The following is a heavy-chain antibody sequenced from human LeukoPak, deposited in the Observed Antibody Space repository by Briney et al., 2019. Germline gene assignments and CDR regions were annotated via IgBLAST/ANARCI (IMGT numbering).Heavy chain of an antibody. J-gene: IGHJ4*02. D-gene: IGHD5-18*01. CDR3: AKVGVDTAMVTSIPYFDY. Sequence: PGGSLRLSCAASGCTFSSYAMSWVRQAPGKGLEWVSAISGSGGSAYYADAVKGRFTISRDNSKNTLYLQMNSLRAEDTAVYYCAKVGVDTAMVTSIPYFDYWGQGTLVTVSS. CDR2: ISGSGGSA. CDR1: GCTFSSYA. V-gene: IGHV3-23*01.